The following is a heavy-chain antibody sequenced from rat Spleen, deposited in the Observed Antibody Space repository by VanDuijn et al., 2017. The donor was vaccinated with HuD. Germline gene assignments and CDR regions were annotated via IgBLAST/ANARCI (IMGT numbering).Heavy chain of an antibody. CDR1: GLSFSNYD. CDR2: ISYDGTAT. J-gene: IGHJ2*01. Sequence: EVQLVESGGGLVQPGRSMKLSCAASGLSFSNYDMAWVRQAPTKGLEWVASISYDGTATYYPDSVKGRFTISRDNAKSTLHLQMSSLRSEDTATYYCARLEVPFDYWGQGVMVTVSS. CDR3: ARLEVPFDY. V-gene: IGHV5-22*01.